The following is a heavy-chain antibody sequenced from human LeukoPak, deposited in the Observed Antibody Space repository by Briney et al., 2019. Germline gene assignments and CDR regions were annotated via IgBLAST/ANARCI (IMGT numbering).Heavy chain of an antibody. CDR2: FYSGGNT. D-gene: IGHD2-2*01. J-gene: IGHJ5*02. Sequence: PGGSLRLSCAASGFTVSSNYMSWVRQAPGKGLEGVSVFYSGGNTYYADSVKGRFTISRDNSTNPLYIQMNSLRAEDTAVYYCARGARRICSGTSCPFDPWGQGTRVTVSS. CDR3: ARGARRICSGTSCPFDP. V-gene: IGHV3-53*01. CDR1: GFTVSSNY.